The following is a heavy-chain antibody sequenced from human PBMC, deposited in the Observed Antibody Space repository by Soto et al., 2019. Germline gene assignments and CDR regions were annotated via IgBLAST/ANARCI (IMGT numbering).Heavy chain of an antibody. J-gene: IGHJ4*02. CDR2: ISSSSSYI. CDR1: GFTFSSYS. V-gene: IGHV3-21*01. CDR3: ARDRNYYDSSGSFDY. D-gene: IGHD3-22*01. Sequence: PGGSLRLSCAASGFTFSSYSMNWVRQAPGKGLEWVSSISSSSSYIYYADSVKGRFTISRDNAKNSLYLQMNSLRAEDTAVYYCARDRNYYDSSGSFDYWGQGTLVTVSS.